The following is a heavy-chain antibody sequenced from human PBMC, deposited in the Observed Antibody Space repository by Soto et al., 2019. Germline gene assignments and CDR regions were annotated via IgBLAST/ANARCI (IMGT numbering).Heavy chain of an antibody. D-gene: IGHD5-18*01. Sequence: GGSLRLSCAASGFTFSSYAMHWVRQAPGKGLEWVAVISYDGSNKYYADSVKGRFTISRDNSKNTLYLQMNSLRAEDTAVYYCARAYSYGELDDYWGQGTLVTVSS. CDR2: ISYDGSNK. J-gene: IGHJ4*02. CDR1: GFTFSSYA. V-gene: IGHV3-30-3*01. CDR3: ARAYSYGELDDY.